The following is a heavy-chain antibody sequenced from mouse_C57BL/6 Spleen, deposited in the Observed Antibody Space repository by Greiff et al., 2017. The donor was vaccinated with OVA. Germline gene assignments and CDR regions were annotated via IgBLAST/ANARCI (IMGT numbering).Heavy chain of an antibody. V-gene: IGHV3-6*01. CDR2: ISYDGSN. CDR1: GYSITSGYY. D-gene: IGHD2-2*01. J-gene: IGHJ4*01. CDR3: ANLWLRGAMDY. Sequence: ESGPGLVKPSQSLSLTCSVTGYSITSGYYWNWIRQFPGNKLEWMGYISYDGSNNYNPSLKNRISITRDTSKNQFFLKLNSVTTEDTATYYCANLWLRGAMDYWGQGTSVTVSS.